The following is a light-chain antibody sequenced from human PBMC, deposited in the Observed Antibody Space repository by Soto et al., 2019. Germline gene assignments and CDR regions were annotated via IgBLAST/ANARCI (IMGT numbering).Light chain of an antibody. V-gene: IGKV3-20*01. CDR2: GAS. CDR3: QQYGSSPWT. J-gene: IGKJ1*01. Sequence: EIVLTQSPGTLSLSPGERATLSCRASQSVSSSYLVWYQQKPGQAPRLLIYGASSRATGIPDRFSGSGPGTDFTLTISRLETEDFAVYYCQQYGSSPWTFGQGTKVEIK. CDR1: QSVSSSY.